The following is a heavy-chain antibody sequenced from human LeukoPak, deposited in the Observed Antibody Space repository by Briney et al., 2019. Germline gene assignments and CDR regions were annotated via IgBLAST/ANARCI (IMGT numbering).Heavy chain of an antibody. Sequence: GGSLRLSCVASGFTFSDYGMNWVRQAPGKGLEWVAHISGGGGTTYYADSVKGHFTISRDNSKNMLYLQMNSLRAEDTAVFYCAKDSVERNGVFDAFDIWGQGTMVTVAS. D-gene: IGHD2-8*01. CDR3: AKDSVERNGVFDAFDI. V-gene: IGHV3-23*01. CDR1: GFTFSDYG. CDR2: ISGGGGTT. J-gene: IGHJ3*02.